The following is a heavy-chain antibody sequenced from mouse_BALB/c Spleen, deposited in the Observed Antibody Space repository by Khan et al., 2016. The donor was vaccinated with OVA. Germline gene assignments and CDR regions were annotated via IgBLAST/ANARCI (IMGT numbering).Heavy chain of an antibody. CDR3: AEYFDYDNDGAIDY. V-gene: IGHV1-9*01. CDR2: ILPGSGST. J-gene: IGHJ4*01. Sequence: QVQLKQSGAELMKPGASVKISCKATGYTFSSYWIEWVKQRPGHGLEWIGEILPGSGSTNYNEKFKGKATFTADTSSNTAYMQLSSLTSEDSAVFSCAEYFDYDNDGAIDYWGQGTTVTVSS. CDR1: GYTFSSYW. D-gene: IGHD2-4*01.